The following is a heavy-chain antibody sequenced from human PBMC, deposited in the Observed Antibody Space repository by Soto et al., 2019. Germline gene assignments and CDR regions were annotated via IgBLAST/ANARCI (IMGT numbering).Heavy chain of an antibody. J-gene: IGHJ1*01. CDR3: ANEQLELGL. CDR1: GFTFSNAW. V-gene: IGHV3-15*07. Sequence: PGGSLRLSCAASGFTFSNAWINWVRQAPGKGLEWVGRIKSKTDGGTTDFAAPVKGRFAISRDDSKNMVYLQMNSLKTEDTAVYYCANEQLELGLWGQGTLVTAPQ. CDR2: IKSKTDGGTT. D-gene: IGHD1-1*01.